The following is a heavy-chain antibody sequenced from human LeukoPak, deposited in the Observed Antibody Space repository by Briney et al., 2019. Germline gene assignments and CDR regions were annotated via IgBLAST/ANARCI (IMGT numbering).Heavy chain of an antibody. CDR1: GYTFTGYY. V-gene: IGHV1-18*04. D-gene: IGHD4-17*01. J-gene: IGHJ4*02. CDR3: ARAHHSLAGDLYYFDY. Sequence: ASVKVSCKASGYTFTGYYMHWVRQAPGQGLEWMGWISVYNGNTKSAQKLRGRVTMTTDTSTSTAYMELRSLRSDDTAVYYCARAHHSLAGDLYYFDYWGQGTLVTVSS. CDR2: ISVYNGNT.